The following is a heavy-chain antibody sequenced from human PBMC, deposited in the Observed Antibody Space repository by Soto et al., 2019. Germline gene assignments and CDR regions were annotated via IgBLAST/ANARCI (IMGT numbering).Heavy chain of an antibody. J-gene: IGHJ4*02. D-gene: IGHD4-17*01. V-gene: IGHV3-23*01. CDR2: ISGSGGST. CDR1: GFTFSSYA. Sequence: EVQLLESGGGLVQPGGSLRLSCAASGFTFSSYAMSWVRQAPGKGLEWVSAISGSGGSTYYADSVKGRFTSSRDNSKNTLYLQMNSLRAEDTAVYYCAKCVSVTTTRRPDYWGQGTLVTVSS. CDR3: AKCVSVTTTRRPDY.